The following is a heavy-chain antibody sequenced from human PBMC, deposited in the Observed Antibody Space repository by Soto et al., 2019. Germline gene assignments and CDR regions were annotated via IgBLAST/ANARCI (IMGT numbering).Heavy chain of an antibody. CDR3: ASQGLYYYGWDG. J-gene: IGHJ6*02. CDR2: INNDGSTT. V-gene: IGHV3-74*01. CDR1: GFPFRTYW. Sequence: GGSLRLSCAASGFPFRTYWMHWVRQAPGKGPVWVSRINNDGSTTRYADSVKGRFTISRDNAKNTLYLQMNSLRAEDTPVYYCASQGLYYYGWDGWGQGTTVTVSS.